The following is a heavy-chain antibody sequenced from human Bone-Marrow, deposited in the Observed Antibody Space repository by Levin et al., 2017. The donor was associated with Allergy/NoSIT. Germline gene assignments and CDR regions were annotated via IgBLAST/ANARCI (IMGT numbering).Heavy chain of an antibody. J-gene: IGHJ4*02. V-gene: IGHV4-39*01. D-gene: IGHD6-19*01. CDR3: ARQQPVAGLYSPFDY. Sequence: SSETLSLTCTVSGVSISSTTYYWGWIRQPPGTGLEWIGSFYYRGTIYQHPSLKDRMTISVDTSKNQFSLKLTSVTAADTALYFCARQQPVAGLYSPFDYWGQGTLVTVSS. CDR2: FYYRGTI. CDR1: GVSISSTTYY.